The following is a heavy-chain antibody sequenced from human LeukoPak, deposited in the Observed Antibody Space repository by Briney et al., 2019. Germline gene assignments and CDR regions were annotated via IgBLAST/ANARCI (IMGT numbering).Heavy chain of an antibody. CDR1: GGSISSYF. CDR2: IYYSGST. J-gene: IGHJ4*02. Sequence: SETLSLTCTVSGGSISSYFWSWIRQPPGKGREWIGYIYYSGSTNYNPSLKSRVTISVDTSTHQFSLKLSSVPAADTAVYYCARWARGYSYGFDYWGQGTLVTVSS. V-gene: IGHV4-59*01. CDR3: ARWARGYSYGFDY. D-gene: IGHD5-18*01.